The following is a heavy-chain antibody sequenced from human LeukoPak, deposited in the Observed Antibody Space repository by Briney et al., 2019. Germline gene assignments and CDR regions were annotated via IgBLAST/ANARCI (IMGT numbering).Heavy chain of an antibody. Sequence: GGSLRLSCAASGFTFSSYAMNWVRQAPGKGLEWVSAISGGGGTTYYADSVKGRFTVSRDNSKNTLFLQMNSLRAEDTAVYYCAKDREGLSSGYDLEYFDYWGQGTLVTVSS. CDR3: AKDREGLSSGYDLEYFDY. CDR1: GFTFSSYA. J-gene: IGHJ4*02. CDR2: ISGGGGTT. D-gene: IGHD5-12*01. V-gene: IGHV3-23*01.